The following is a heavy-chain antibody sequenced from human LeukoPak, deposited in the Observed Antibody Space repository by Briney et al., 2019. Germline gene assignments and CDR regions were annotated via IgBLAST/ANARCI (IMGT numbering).Heavy chain of an antibody. CDR1: RFTFSSYW. V-gene: IGHV3-7*03. CDR2: IKQDGSEK. Sequence: GGSLRLSCAASRFTFSSYWMSWVRQAPGKGLEWVANIKQDGSEKYYVDSVKGRFTISRDNAKNSLYLQMNSLRAEDTALYYCAKDRGSYYYGSGSYYYWGQGTLVTVSS. D-gene: IGHD3-10*01. CDR3: AKDRGSYYYGSGSYYY. J-gene: IGHJ4*02.